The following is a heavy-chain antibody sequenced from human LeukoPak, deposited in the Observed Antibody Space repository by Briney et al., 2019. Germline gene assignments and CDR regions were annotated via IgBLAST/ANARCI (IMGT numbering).Heavy chain of an antibody. V-gene: IGHV3-74*01. CDR2: IKTDGSTT. D-gene: IGHD2-2*01. J-gene: IGHJ4*02. Sequence: GGALRLSCAVSGFTCSSSWMHWVRGAAGKGLVWVSHIKTDGSTTAYADSVKGRFTISRDNAKSTLYLQMNSLRAEDTGVYYCARGNQQLPRSTPDYWGQGTLVTVSS. CDR1: GFTCSSSW. CDR3: ARGNQQLPRSTPDY.